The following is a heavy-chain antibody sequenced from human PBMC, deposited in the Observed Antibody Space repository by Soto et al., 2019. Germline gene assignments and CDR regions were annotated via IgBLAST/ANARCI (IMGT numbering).Heavy chain of an antibody. CDR3: ARGRRNWYCDL. CDR2: IGTAGDT. J-gene: IGHJ2*01. Sequence: EVQLVESGGGLVQPGGSLRLSCAASGFTFSSYDMHWVRQATGKGLEWVSAIGTAGDTYYPGSVKGRFTISRENAKNSLYLQMNSLRAGDTAVYYCARGRRNWYCDLWGRGTLVTVSS. CDR1: GFTFSSYD. V-gene: IGHV3-13*01.